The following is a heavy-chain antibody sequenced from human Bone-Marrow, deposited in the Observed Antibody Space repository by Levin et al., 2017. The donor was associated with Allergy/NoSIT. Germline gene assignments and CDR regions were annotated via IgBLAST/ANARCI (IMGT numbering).Heavy chain of an antibody. CDR1: GYTFTSYG. CDR3: AREEELSLPIGDVRWFDP. D-gene: IGHD3-16*02. V-gene: IGHV1-18*01. CDR2: ISAYNGNT. Sequence: ASVKVSCKASGYTFTSYGISWVRQAPGQGLEWMGWISAYNGNTNYAQKLQGRVTMTTDTSTSTAYMELRSLRSDDTAVYYCAREEELSLPIGDVRWFDPWGQGTLVTVSS. J-gene: IGHJ5*02.